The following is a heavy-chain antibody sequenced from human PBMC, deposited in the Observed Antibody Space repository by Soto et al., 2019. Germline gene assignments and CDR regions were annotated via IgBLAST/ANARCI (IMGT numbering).Heavy chain of an antibody. Sequence: QVQLVQSGAEVKKPGSSVKVSCKASGGTFSSYAISWVRQAPGQGLEWMGGIIPICGTANYAQKFQGRVTITADESTRTADMELSSLRSEDTAVYYCAIGGTRAMGYGMDVWGQGTTVTVSS. V-gene: IGHV1-69*12. D-gene: IGHD1-7*01. CDR1: GGTFSSYA. CDR2: IIPICGTA. J-gene: IGHJ6*02. CDR3: AIGGTRAMGYGMDV.